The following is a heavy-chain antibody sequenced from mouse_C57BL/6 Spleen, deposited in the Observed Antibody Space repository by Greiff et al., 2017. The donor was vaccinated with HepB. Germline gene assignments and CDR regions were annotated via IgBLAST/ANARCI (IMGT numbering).Heavy chain of an antibody. CDR3: ARGDGYRDFDY. V-gene: IGHV5-16*01. J-gene: IGHJ2*01. CDR2: INYDGSST. Sequence: EVKLVESEGGLVQPGSSMKLSCTASGFTFSDYYMAWVRQVPEKGLEWVANINYDGSSTYYLDSLKSRFIISRDNAKNILYLQMSSLKSEDTATYYCARGDGYRDFDYWGQGTTLTVSS. D-gene: IGHD2-3*01. CDR1: GFTFSDYY.